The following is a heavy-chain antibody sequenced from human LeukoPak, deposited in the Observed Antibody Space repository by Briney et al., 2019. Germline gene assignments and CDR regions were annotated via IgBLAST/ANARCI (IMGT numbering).Heavy chain of an antibody. Sequence: SETLSLTCSVSGGSISSSSYYWGWIRQPPGKGLEWIGSIYHSGSTNYNPSLKSRVTISVDTSKNQFSLKLSSVTAADTAVYYCARQGYCSGGSCYRSGDLDYWGQGTLVTVSS. CDR2: IYHSGST. J-gene: IGHJ4*02. CDR1: GGSISSSSYY. CDR3: ARQGYCSGGSCYRSGDLDY. D-gene: IGHD2-15*01. V-gene: IGHV4-39*01.